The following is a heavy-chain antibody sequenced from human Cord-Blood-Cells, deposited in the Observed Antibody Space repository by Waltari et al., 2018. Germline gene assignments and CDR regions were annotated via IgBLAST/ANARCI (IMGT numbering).Heavy chain of an antibody. J-gene: IGHJ4*02. CDR1: RDSVSSNCSP. CDR2: TYYRSKWYN. Sequence: QVQLQQSGPGLVKPSQTLSLTCSISRDSVSSNCSPWHWLRQSPSRGLEWLGRTYYRSKWYNDYAVSVKSRITINPDTSKNQFSLQLNSVTPEDTAVYYCARGGSSSSLFDYWGQGTLVTVSS. CDR3: ARGGSSSSLFDY. V-gene: IGHV6-1*01. D-gene: IGHD6-6*01.